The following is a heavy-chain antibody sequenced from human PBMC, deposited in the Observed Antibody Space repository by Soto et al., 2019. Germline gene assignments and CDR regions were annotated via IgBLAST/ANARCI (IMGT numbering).Heavy chain of an antibody. Sequence: QVQLVESGGGVVQPGRSLRLSCAASGFTFSSYGMHWVRQAPGNGLEWVAVISYDGSNKYYADSVKGRFTISRDNSKNTLYLQMNSLRAEDTAVYYCAKDPGIAFGYWGQGTLVTVSS. V-gene: IGHV3-30*18. J-gene: IGHJ4*02. CDR1: GFTFSSYG. CDR2: ISYDGSNK. D-gene: IGHD6-13*01. CDR3: AKDPGIAFGY.